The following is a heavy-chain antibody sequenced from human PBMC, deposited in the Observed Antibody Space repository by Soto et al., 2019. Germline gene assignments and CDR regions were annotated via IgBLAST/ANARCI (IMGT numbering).Heavy chain of an antibody. CDR1: GGTFSSYA. Sequence: QVQLVQSGAEVKKPGSSVTVSCKASGGTFSSYAISWVRQAPGQGLEWMGGIIPIFGTANYAQKFQGRVTITADESTSTAYMELSSLRSEDTAVYYCARTGLINGYCSGGSCYSGEYFQHWGQGTLVTVSS. J-gene: IGHJ1*01. V-gene: IGHV1-69*01. CDR2: IIPIFGTA. D-gene: IGHD2-15*01. CDR3: ARTGLINGYCSGGSCYSGEYFQH.